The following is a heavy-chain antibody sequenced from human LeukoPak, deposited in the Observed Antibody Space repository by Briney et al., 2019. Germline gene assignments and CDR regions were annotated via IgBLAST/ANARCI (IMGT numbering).Heavy chain of an antibody. V-gene: IGHV3-48*02. CDR2: ISSSSSTI. J-gene: IGHJ4*02. Sequence: SGGSLRLSCAASGFTFSSYSMNWVRQAPGKGLEWVSYISSSSSTIYYADSVKGRFTISRDNAKNSLYLQMNSLRDEDTAVYYCARVPSPRQYQLLSPAYYFDYWGQGTLVTVSS. CDR1: GFTFSSYS. CDR3: ARVPSPRQYQLLSPAYYFDY. D-gene: IGHD2-2*01.